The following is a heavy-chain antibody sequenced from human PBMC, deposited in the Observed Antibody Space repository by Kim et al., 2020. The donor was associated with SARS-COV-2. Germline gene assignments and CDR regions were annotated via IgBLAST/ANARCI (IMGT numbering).Heavy chain of an antibody. CDR1: GGSITSSYW. V-gene: IGHV4-4*02. Sequence: SETLSLTCAVSGGSITSSYWWTWVRQPPGKGLEWIGEIYHSGDTNYNPSLKSRVSISVDKSKNQFSLRLSSVTAADTAVYYCARSSAYTLNWFDPWGQAT. J-gene: IGHJ5*02. CDR2: IYHSGDT. D-gene: IGHD5-12*01. CDR3: ARSSAYTLNWFDP.